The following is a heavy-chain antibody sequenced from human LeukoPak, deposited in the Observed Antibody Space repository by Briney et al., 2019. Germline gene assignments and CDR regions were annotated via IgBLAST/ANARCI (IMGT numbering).Heavy chain of an antibody. CDR3: AKGWEYQLLFFDY. V-gene: IGHV3-30*02. CDR2: IRYDGSNK. CDR1: GFTFSSYG. J-gene: IGHJ4*02. Sequence: PGGSLRLSCAASGFTFSSYGMHWVRQAPGKGLEWVAFIRYDGSNKYYADSVKGRFTISRDNSKNTLYLQMNSLRAEDTAVYYCAKGWEYQLLFFDYWGQGTLVTVSS. D-gene: IGHD2-2*01.